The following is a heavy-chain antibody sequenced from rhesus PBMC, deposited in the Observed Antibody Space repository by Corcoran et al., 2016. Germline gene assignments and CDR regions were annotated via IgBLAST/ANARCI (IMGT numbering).Heavy chain of an antibody. Sequence: QVQLQESGPGLVKHSETLSLTCAVSGGSISGGYGWRWIRQPPGKGREGIGHIFCSIGSTHYNPSLKSRVTISRYTSKNQFSLKLSAVTAADTAVYYCARHGAGSNDPFDAFDFWGQGLRVTVSS. CDR2: IFCSIGST. V-gene: IGHV4-76*01. D-gene: IGHD4-23*01. CDR3: ARHGAGSNDPFDAFDF. J-gene: IGHJ3*01. CDR1: GGSISGGYG.